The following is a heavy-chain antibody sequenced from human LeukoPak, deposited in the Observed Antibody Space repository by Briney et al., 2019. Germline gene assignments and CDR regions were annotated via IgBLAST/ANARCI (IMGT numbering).Heavy chain of an antibody. CDR3: ARAGPWQIDP. D-gene: IGHD3-10*01. Sequence: SETLSLTCTVSGGSISSSSYYWGWIRQPPGKGLEWIGSIYYSGSTHYNPSLKSRVTISVDTSKNQFSLKLSSVTAADTAVYYCARAGPWQIDPWGQGTLVTVSS. CDR1: GGSISSSSYY. J-gene: IGHJ5*02. CDR2: IYYSGST. V-gene: IGHV4-39*07.